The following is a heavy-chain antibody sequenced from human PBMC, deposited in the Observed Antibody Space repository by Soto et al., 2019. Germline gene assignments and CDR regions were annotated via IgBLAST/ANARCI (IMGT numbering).Heavy chain of an antibody. D-gene: IGHD2-2*02. Sequence: GAAGKVWCKATGGTFSSYAIRGVREAPGQGLEWMGGIIPIFGTANYAQKFQGRVTITADESTSTAYMELSSLRSEDTAVYYCARDLVVVVPAAIHNYSYYGMDVWGQGTTVPVSS. V-gene: IGHV1-69*13. J-gene: IGHJ6*02. CDR1: GGTFSSYA. CDR3: ARDLVVVVPAAIHNYSYYGMDV. CDR2: IIPIFGTA.